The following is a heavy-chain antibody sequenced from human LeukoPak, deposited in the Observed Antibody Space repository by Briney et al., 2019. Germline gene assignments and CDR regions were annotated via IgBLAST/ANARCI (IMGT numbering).Heavy chain of an antibody. J-gene: IGHJ4*02. CDR2: IRSKANSYAT. CDR1: GFTFSGSA. V-gene: IGHV3-73*01. D-gene: IGHD2-2*01. CDR3: TRLVPYCSSTSCSDY. Sequence: GGSLRLSCAASGFTFSGSAMHWVRQASGKGLEWVGRIRSKANSYATAYAASVKGRFTISRDDSKNTAYLQMNSLKTEDTAVYYCTRLVPYCSSTSCSDYWGQGTLVTVSS.